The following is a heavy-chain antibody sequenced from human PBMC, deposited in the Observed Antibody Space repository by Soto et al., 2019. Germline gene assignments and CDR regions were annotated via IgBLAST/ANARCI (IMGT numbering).Heavy chain of an antibody. CDR3: VRMGFSGGGYLSYYYYGMDI. CDR1: GFTFSSYS. V-gene: IGHV3-48*01. D-gene: IGHD5-12*01. Sequence: GGSLRLSCAASGFTFSSYSINWVRQAPGKGLEWVSYISTSGSTIYYADSVKGRFTISRDNARNSVYLQVNSLRAEDTAVYYCVRMGFSGGGYLSYYYYGMDIWGQGTTVTVSS. J-gene: IGHJ6*02. CDR2: ISTSGSTI.